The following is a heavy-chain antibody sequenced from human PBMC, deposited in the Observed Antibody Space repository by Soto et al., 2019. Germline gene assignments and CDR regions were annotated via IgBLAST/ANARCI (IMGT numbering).Heavy chain of an antibody. CDR1: GFTFSSYA. V-gene: IGHV3-30-3*01. Sequence: GGSLRLSCAASGFTFSSYAMHWVRQAPGKGLEWVAVISYDGSNKYYADSVKGRFTISRDNSKNTLYLQMNSLRAEDTAVYYCARDRSVLVGANSGIYYYGMDVWGQGTTVTVSS. CDR3: ARDRSVLVGANSGIYYYGMDV. D-gene: IGHD1-26*01. J-gene: IGHJ6*02. CDR2: ISYDGSNK.